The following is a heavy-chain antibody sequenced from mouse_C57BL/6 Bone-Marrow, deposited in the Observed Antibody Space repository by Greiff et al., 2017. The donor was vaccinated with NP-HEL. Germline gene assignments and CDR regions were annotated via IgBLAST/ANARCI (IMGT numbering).Heavy chain of an antibody. CDR2: ITHSGET. CDR1: GFPITSGYY. V-gene: IGHV12-3*01. CDR3: AGDRSRPWYFDV. Sequence: VQVVESGPGLVKPSQSLFLTCSITGFPITSGYYWIWIRQSPGKPLEWMGYITHSGETFYNPSLQLNSVTTEDTAMYYCAGDRSRPWYFDVWGTGTTVTVSS. J-gene: IGHJ1*03.